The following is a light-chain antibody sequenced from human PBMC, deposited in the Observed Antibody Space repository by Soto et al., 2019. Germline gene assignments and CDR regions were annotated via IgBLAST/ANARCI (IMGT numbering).Light chain of an antibody. J-gene: IGKJ1*01. Sequence: ELVLNQSPGALSLSPGERATLSCRASQTVRNNYLAWYQQKPGQAPRLLIYDASSRATGIPDRFSGSGSGTDFTLTISSLQSEDFAVYYCQQYDSWPRTFGQGTKVDIK. CDR3: QQYDSWPRT. V-gene: IGKV3-20*01. CDR1: QTVRNNY. CDR2: DAS.